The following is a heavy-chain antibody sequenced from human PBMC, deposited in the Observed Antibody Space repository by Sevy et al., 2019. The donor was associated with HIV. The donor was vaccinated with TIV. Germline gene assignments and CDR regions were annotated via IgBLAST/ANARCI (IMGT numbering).Heavy chain of an antibody. CDR3: ARTGSYADTYFYYYAMDV. CDR1: EFTFSSYW. D-gene: IGHD3-16*01. J-gene: IGHJ6*02. CDR2: INQDGSEE. Sequence: GGSLRLSCAASEFTFSSYWMTWVRQAPGKGLEWVANINQDGSEENYADSVKGRFTIFRENAKKSLFLQMNSLIAEDTAVYHCARTGSYADTYFYYYAMDVWGQGTTVTVSS. V-gene: IGHV3-7*01.